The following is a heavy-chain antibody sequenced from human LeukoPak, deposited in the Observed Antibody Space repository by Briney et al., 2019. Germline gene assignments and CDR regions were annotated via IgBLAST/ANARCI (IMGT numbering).Heavy chain of an antibody. V-gene: IGHV4-38-2*02. CDR3: VRDKDLAPPPAMGAGPRLTWFDP. CDR2: VYRTGNT. D-gene: IGHD3-16*01. CDR1: GYFPSSVFY. J-gene: IGHJ5*02. Sequence: PPETPSLTCNVSGYFPSSVFYWGWIRQPPGKGLQWIGSVYRTGNTYYEASLKSRVTISVDTSRNQFSLELTSVTAADSAMYYCVRDKDLAPPPAMGAGPRLTWFDPWGQGTRVTVSS.